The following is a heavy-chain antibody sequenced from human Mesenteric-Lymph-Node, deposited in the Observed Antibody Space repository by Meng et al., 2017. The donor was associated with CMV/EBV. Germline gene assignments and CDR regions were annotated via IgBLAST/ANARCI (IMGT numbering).Heavy chain of an antibody. CDR3: ARDAPWEKRRRYCSSTSCYGPYYYYGMDV. CDR2: IYYSGST. Sequence: GSLRLSCTVSGGSISSYYWSWIRQPPGKGLEWIGYIYYSGSTNYNPSLKSRVTISVDTSKNQFSLKLSSVTAADTAVYYCARDAPWEKRRRYCSSTSCYGPYYYYGMDVWGQGTTVTVSS. J-gene: IGHJ6*02. D-gene: IGHD2-2*01. CDR1: GGSISSYY. V-gene: IGHV4-59*01.